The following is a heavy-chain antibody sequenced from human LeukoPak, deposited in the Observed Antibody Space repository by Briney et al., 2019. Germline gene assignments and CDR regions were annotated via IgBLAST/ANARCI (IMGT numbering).Heavy chain of an antibody. CDR2: ISAYNGNT. CDR1: GYTFTSYG. Sequence: GASEKVSCKASGYTFTSYGISRVRQAPGQGLEWMGWISAYNGNTNYAQKLQGRVTMTTDTSTSTAYMELRSLRSDDTAVYYCARVGGGYVWGSYRYSDYWGQGTLVTVSS. D-gene: IGHD3-16*02. V-gene: IGHV1-18*01. J-gene: IGHJ4*02. CDR3: ARVGGGYVWGSYRYSDY.